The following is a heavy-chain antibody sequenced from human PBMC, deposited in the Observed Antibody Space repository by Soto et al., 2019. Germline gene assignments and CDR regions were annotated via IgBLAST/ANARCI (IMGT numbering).Heavy chain of an antibody. CDR2: IDWDDNK. V-gene: IGHV2-70*01. CDR3: ARILGRSYFDY. J-gene: IGHJ4*02. Sequence: SGPTLVNPTQTLTLTCTFSGFSLNNNGIYVTWIRQPPGKALEWLALIDWDDNKSYNTSLKTRLTISEDTSKNQVVLIMTNMDPVDTATYYCARILGRSYFDYWGQGTLVTVSS. D-gene: IGHD3-3*01. CDR1: GFSLNNNGIY.